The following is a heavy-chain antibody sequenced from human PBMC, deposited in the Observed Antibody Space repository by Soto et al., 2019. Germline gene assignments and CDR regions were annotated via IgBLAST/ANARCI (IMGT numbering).Heavy chain of an antibody. Sequence: PSETLSLTCNVSGGSISNYYWTWVRQSPEKGLEWIGYMYYNGNINYNPSLKSRVTISVDTSKNQFSLKLSSVTAADTAVYYCARYYYDSSGYRYFDYWGQGTLVTVS. V-gene: IGHV4-59*01. CDR2: MYYNGNI. J-gene: IGHJ4*02. CDR1: GGSISNYY. D-gene: IGHD3-22*01. CDR3: ARYYYDSSGYRYFDY.